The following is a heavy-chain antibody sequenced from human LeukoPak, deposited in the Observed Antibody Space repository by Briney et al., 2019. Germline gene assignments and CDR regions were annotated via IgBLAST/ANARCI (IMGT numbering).Heavy chain of an antibody. Sequence: GAPVKVSCKASGYTFTNYAIHWVRQAPGQRLEWMGWINAGNGNTKYSQKFQGRVTITRDTSASTVYMEVSGLRSEDTAVYYCARAPGGDYWGQGTLVTVSS. CDR1: GYTFTNYA. J-gene: IGHJ4*02. CDR3: ARAPGGDY. CDR2: INAGNGNT. D-gene: IGHD3-16*01. V-gene: IGHV1-3*01.